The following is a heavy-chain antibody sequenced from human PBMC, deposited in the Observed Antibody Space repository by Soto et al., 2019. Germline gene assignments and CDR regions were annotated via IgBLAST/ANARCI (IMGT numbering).Heavy chain of an antibody. CDR1: GFTFSDYD. Sequence: SLRLSCAASGFTFSDYDIHWVRQATEKGLEWVSAVGSDGGTYYAGSVRGRFTISRENAKNSLYLQMNSLRAEDTGVYYCARGVRPAPGSYYFDCWGQGTLVTVYS. CDR2: VGSDGGT. V-gene: IGHV3-13*01. J-gene: IGHJ4*02. CDR3: ARGVRPAPGSYYFDC. D-gene: IGHD6-13*01.